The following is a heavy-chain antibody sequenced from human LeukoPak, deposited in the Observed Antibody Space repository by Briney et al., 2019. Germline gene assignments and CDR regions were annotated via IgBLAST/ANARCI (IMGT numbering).Heavy chain of an antibody. CDR1: GGSFSGYY. CDR2: INHSGST. Sequence: SETLSLTCAVYGGSFSGYYWSWIRQPPGKGLEWIGEINHSGSTNYNPSLKSRVTISVDASKNQFSLKLSPVTAADTAVYYCARHRIAAADYWGQGTLVTVSS. J-gene: IGHJ4*02. D-gene: IGHD6-13*01. CDR3: ARHRIAAADY. V-gene: IGHV4-34*01.